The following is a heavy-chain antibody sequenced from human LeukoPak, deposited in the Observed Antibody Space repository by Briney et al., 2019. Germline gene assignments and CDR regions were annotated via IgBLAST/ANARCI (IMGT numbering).Heavy chain of an antibody. J-gene: IGHJ4*02. CDR1: GFTFSSYA. V-gene: IGHV3-64D*09. D-gene: IGHD3-22*01. CDR2: ISSNGGST. CDR3: VKANYYDSSGYFSSFDY. Sequence: TGGSLRLSCSASGFTFSSYAMHWVRQAPGKGLEYVSAISSNGGSTYYADSVKGRFTISRDNSKNTLYLQMSSLRAEDTAVYYCVKANYYDSSGYFSSFDYWGQGTLVTVSS.